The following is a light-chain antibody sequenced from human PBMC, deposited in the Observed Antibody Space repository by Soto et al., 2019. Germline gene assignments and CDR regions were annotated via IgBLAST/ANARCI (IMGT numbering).Light chain of an antibody. CDR1: QSVSSSF. CDR2: GAS. Sequence: EIVLTQSPGTLSLSPGERATLSCRASQSVSSSFIAWYQQKPGQAPRLLIYGASSRATGIPDRFSGSGSGTDFTLTISSLEPEDFAVYYCQQYDSSPVTFGGGTKVEIK. J-gene: IGKJ4*01. V-gene: IGKV3-20*01. CDR3: QQYDSSPVT.